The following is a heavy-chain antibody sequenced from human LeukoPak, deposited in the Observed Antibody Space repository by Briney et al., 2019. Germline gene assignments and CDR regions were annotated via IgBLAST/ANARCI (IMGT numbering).Heavy chain of an antibody. CDR1: GYNFTSYW. D-gene: IGHD4-11*01. V-gene: IGHV5-51*01. CDR2: IYPGDSDT. Sequence: GGALEISCKGSGYNFTSYWIGWVRQVPGKGLEWMLIIYPGDSDTRYSPSFQGQVTISADKSISTAYLQWSSLKASDTAMYYCAREATTASDYWGQGTLVTVSS. CDR3: AREATTASDY. J-gene: IGHJ4*02.